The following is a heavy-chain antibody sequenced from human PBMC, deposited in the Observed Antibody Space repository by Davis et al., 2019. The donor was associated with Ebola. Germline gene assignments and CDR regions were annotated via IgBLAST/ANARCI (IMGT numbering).Heavy chain of an antibody. CDR1: GGSFSGYY. J-gene: IGHJ5*02. CDR2: INHSGST. CDR3: ARVSHNWFDP. V-gene: IGHV4-34*01. Sequence: GSLRLSCAVYGGSFSGYYWSWIRQPPGKGLEWIGEINHSGSTNYNPSLKSRVTISVDTSKNQFSLKLSSVTAADTAVYYCARVSHNWFDPWGQGTLVTVSS.